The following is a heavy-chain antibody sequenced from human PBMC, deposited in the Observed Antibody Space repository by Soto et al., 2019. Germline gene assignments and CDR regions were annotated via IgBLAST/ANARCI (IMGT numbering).Heavy chain of an antibody. J-gene: IGHJ4*02. D-gene: IGHD1-26*01. Sequence: QVQLQESGPGLVKPSETLSLTCTVSGGSVNSGIYYWSWIRQPPGKGLEWIGYIYYSGSTNYNPSHKSRVTISVDPSKNRYSLKLLSVAAADTAVYYCARAYSGSYFDYWGQGTLVTVSS. CDR2: IYYSGST. CDR1: GGSVNSGIYY. V-gene: IGHV4-61*01. CDR3: ARAYSGSYFDY.